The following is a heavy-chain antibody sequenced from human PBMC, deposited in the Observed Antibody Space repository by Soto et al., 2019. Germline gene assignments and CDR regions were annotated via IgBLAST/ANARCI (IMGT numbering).Heavy chain of an antibody. D-gene: IGHD3-10*01. Sequence: GASVKVSCKASGGTFSSYTISWVRQAPGQGLEWMGRIIPILGIANYAQKFQGRVTITADKSTSTAYMELSSLRSEDTAVYYCARERFGKPQYYFDYWGQGTLVSVSS. J-gene: IGHJ4*02. CDR3: ARERFGKPQYYFDY. CDR2: IIPILGIA. V-gene: IGHV1-69*04. CDR1: GGTFSSYT.